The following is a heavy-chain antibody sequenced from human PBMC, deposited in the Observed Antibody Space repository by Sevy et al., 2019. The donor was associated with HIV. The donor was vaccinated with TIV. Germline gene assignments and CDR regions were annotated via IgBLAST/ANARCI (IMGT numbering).Heavy chain of an antibody. V-gene: IGHV4-59*01. CDR2: IYYSGST. CDR1: GGSISSYY. Sequence: SETLSLTCTVSGGSISSYYWSWIRQPPGKGLEWIGYIYYSGSTNYNPSLKSRVTISVDTSKNQFSLKLSSVTAADTAVYYCATTVAGSDAFDTWGQGTMVTVSS. J-gene: IGHJ3*02. CDR3: ATTVAGSDAFDT. D-gene: IGHD6-19*01.